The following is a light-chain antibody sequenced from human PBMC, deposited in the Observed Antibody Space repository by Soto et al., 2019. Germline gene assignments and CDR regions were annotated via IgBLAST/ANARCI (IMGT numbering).Light chain of an antibody. J-gene: IGKJ1*01. CDR1: QSVYNNY. CDR2: GAS. V-gene: IGKV3-20*01. Sequence: EIELTQSPGTLSLSPGERATLSCRASQSVYNNYLAWYQQTPDQATNLLIYGASRKATGIPDRFSGSGSGTDFTLTISRLEPEDFTVYYCQQYGSSPRAFGQGTKVEIK. CDR3: QQYGSSPRA.